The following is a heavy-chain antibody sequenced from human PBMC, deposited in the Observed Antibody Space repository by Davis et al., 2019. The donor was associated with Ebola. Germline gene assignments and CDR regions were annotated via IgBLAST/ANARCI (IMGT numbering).Heavy chain of an antibody. CDR3: VRVGWGAH. V-gene: IGHV4-61*01. Sequence: MPGGSLRLSCIVSGGSISSGTYYWNWIRQSPGKGLEWIGFISYSGWTSYSPSLKSRVTISSDTSKNQFSLNLDSVAAADTAVYYCVRVGWGAHWGQGALVTVSS. D-gene: IGHD3-16*01. CDR2: ISYSGWT. CDR1: GGSISSGTYY. J-gene: IGHJ4*02.